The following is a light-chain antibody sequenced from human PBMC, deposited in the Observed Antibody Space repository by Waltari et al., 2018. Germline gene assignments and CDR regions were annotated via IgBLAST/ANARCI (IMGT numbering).Light chain of an antibody. CDR3: QSYDTSLGVV. Sequence: QSVLTPPPSVSGAPGQRVTISCTGSWSNIGAGYDCHWYQQLPGKAPTLLVYGVNTRPPGVPDRFFGSKSGTSASLAIPGLQPEDEADYYCQSYDTSLGVVFGGGTKLTVL. V-gene: IGLV1-40*01. CDR2: GVN. J-gene: IGLJ2*01. CDR1: WSNIGAGYD.